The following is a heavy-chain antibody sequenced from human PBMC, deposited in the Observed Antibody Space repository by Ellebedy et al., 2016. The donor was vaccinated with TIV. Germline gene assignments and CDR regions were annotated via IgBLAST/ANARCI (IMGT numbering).Heavy chain of an antibody. V-gene: IGHV4-34*01. J-gene: IGHJ6*03. D-gene: IGHD2-2*01. CDR3: ARESTGIVVGPAAKYYHHFMDV. CDR1: GGSFSGYY. Sequence: SETLSLTXAVYGGSFSGYYWSWIRQPPGKGLEWIGEINHSGSTNYNPSLKSRLSISLDTSKNQFSLKLSSVTAADTGVYYCARESTGIVVGPAAKYYHHFMDVWGKGTTVTVSS. CDR2: INHSGST.